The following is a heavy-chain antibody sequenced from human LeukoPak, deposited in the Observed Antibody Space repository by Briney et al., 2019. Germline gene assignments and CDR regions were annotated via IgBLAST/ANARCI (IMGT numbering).Heavy chain of an antibody. CDR2: INSNGSST. CDR1: GVTISSYC. J-gene: IGHJ3*02. CDR3: ARVQGHPPNGLDI. D-gene: IGHD2-8*01. Sequence: GGSVRISCAASGVTISSYCMQWVRQGPGKGLVWVSRINSNGSSTSYADSVKGRFTISRDNAKNTLYLQMNSLRAEDTAVYYCARVQGHPPNGLDIWGQGTMVTVSS. V-gene: IGHV3-74*01.